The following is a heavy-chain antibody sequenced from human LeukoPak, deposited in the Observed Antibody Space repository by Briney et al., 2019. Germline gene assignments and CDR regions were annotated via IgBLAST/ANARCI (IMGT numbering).Heavy chain of an antibody. CDR1: GFTFTNFA. CDR3: AKTQGYYDA. CDR2: IYGSDDKT. V-gene: IGHV3-23*01. Sequence: PGGSRRLSCVASGFTFTNFAMSWVRQAPGKGLELVSGIYGSDDKTVYGDAVKDRFTISRDNSKNTLYLQMNSLRADDTAVYYCAKTQGYYDAWGQGALVTVSS. D-gene: IGHD2-15*01. J-gene: IGHJ5*02.